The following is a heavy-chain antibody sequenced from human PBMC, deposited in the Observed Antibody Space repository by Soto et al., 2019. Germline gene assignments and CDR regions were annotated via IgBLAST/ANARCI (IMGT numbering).Heavy chain of an antibody. V-gene: IGHV4-34*01. D-gene: IGHD3-3*01. J-gene: IGHJ4*02. CDR3: ARGARTPAITIFGVVTTYYFDY. CDR1: GGSFSGYY. CDR2: INHSGST. Sequence: SETLSLTCAVYGGSFSGYYWSWIRQPPGKGLEWIGEINHSGSTNYNPSLKSRVTISVDTSKNQFSLKLSSVTAADTAVYYCARGARTPAITIFGVVTTYYFDYWGQGTLVTVSS.